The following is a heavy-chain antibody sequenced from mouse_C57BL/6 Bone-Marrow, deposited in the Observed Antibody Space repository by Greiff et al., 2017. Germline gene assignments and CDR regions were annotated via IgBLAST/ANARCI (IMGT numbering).Heavy chain of an antibody. CDR2: INPYNGGT. V-gene: IGHV1-19*01. CDR1: GYTFTDYY. J-gene: IGHJ2*01. Sequence: VHVKQSGPVLVKPGASVKMSCKASGYTFTDYYMNWVKQSHGKSLEWIGVINPYNGGTSYNQKFKGKATLTVDKSSSTAYMELNSLTSEDSAVYYCASLDYYGSSNYWGQGTTLTVSS. CDR3: ASLDYYGSSNY. D-gene: IGHD1-1*01.